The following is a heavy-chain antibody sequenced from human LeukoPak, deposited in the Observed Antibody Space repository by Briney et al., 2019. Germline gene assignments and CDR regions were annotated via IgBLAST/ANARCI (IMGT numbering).Heavy chain of an antibody. J-gene: IGHJ4*02. Sequence: GGSLRLSCAASGFTFGSSAMSWVRQAPGKGPEWVSTFSRSGPDAYYADSVKGRFTIFRDNSKNTLYLQMNSLRAEDTAVYYCAKGSLGSWYYFDYWGQGTLVTVSS. CDR3: AKGSLGSWYYFDY. CDR2: FSRSGPDA. V-gene: IGHV3-23*01. CDR1: GFTFGSSA. D-gene: IGHD6-13*01.